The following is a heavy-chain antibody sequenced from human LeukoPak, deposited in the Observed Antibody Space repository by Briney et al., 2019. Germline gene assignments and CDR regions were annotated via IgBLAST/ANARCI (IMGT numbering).Heavy chain of an antibody. CDR3: ARVTGYMIEDYFDY. V-gene: IGHV4-39*07. D-gene: IGHD3-22*01. J-gene: IGHJ4*02. CDR2: IYYSGSTT. Sequence: PSETLSLTCTVSGGSISSSSHYWGWIRQPPGKGLEWIGSIYYSGSTTYYKPSLKSRVTISVDTSKNQFSLKLSSVTAADTAVYYCARVTGYMIEDYFDYWGQGTLVTVSS. CDR1: GGSISSSSHY.